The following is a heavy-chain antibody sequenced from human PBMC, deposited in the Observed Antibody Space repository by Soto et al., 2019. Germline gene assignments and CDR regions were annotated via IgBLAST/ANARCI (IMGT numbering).Heavy chain of an antibody. CDR1: GFTFSSYA. J-gene: IGHJ4*02. V-gene: IGHV3-23*01. D-gene: IGHD5-18*01. CDR2: ISGRGGST. CDR3: AKANTAMVTIEFDY. Sequence: PVGSLRLSCAASGFTFSSYAMSWVRQAPGKGLEWVSAISGRGGSTYYADSVKGRFTISRDNSKNTLYLQMNSLRAEDTAVYYCAKANTAMVTIEFDYWGQGTLVTVSS.